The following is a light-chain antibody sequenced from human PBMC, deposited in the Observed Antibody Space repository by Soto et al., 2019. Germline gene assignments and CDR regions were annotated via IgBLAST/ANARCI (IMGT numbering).Light chain of an antibody. CDR3: SSYAGSNNWV. CDR2: EVS. Sequence: QSVLTQPPSASGSPGQSVTISWTGTSSDVGDYNYVSWYQQHPGKAPKLMIYEVSKRPSGVPDRFSGSKSGNTASLTVSGLQAEDEADYYCSSYAGSNNWVFGGGTKLTVL. V-gene: IGLV2-8*01. J-gene: IGLJ3*02. CDR1: SSDVGDYNY.